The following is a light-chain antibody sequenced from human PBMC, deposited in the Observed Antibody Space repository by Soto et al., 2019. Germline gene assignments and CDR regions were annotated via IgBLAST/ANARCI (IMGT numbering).Light chain of an antibody. CDR3: CSFAGSYTSYV. V-gene: IGLV2-11*01. CDR2: DVN. CDR1: SSGVGVSNY. J-gene: IGLJ1*01. Sequence: QSVLTQPRSVSGSPGQSVTISCTGTSSGVGVSNYVSWYRQHPGKAPKLMIFDVNKRPSGVPDRFSGSKSGNTASLTISGLQAEDEADYYCCSFAGSYTSYVFGTGTKVT.